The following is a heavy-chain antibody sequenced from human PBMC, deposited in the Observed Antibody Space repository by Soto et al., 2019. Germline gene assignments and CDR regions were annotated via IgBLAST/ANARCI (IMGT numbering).Heavy chain of an antibody. J-gene: IGHJ3*02. D-gene: IGHD4-17*01. Sequence: PSETLSLTCTVSGGSISSSSYYWGWIRQPPGKGLEWIGSIYYSGSTYYNPSLKSRVTISVDTSKNQFSLKLSSVTAADTAVYYCDLMTTVTSEAFDIWGQGTMVTVSS. CDR3: DLMTTVTSEAFDI. V-gene: IGHV4-39*01. CDR2: IYYSGST. CDR1: GGSISSSSYY.